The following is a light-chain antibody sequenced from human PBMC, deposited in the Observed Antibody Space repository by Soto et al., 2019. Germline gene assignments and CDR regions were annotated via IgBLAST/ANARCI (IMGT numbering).Light chain of an antibody. V-gene: IGKV1-39*01. CDR1: HNTRGY. J-gene: IGKJ1*01. CDR2: AAS. Sequence: DIQMTQSPSSLSASVRDRVTITCRASHNTRGYLNWYQQKPGKAPKLLIYAASNLQSGIPSRFSGSGSETDFTLTISSXQPEDFATYYCQQSYSTPWTFGQGTKVDIK. CDR3: QQSYSTPWT.